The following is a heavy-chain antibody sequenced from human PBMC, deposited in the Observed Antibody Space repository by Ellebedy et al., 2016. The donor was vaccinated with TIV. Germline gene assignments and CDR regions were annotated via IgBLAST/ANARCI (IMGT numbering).Heavy chain of an antibody. J-gene: IGHJ4*02. Sequence: PGGFLRLSCKGSGFTFADYGMSWLRQAPGKGLEWVGLVRRKAYGGTPEYAASLKGRFAISRDDSKNTAYLQLNSLKTEDTAMYYCRAGIYGEVYVDSWGQGTLVTVSS. V-gene: IGHV3-49*03. CDR3: RAGIYGEVYVDS. CDR2: VRRKAYGGTP. CDR1: GFTFADYG. D-gene: IGHD1-26*01.